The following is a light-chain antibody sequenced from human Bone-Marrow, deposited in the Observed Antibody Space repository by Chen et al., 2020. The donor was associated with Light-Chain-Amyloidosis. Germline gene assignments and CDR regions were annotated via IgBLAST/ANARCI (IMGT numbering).Light chain of an antibody. Sequence: SYVLTQPLSVSGAPGQMATIACGGNNIGSTSVHWYQQTPGQAPLLVVYDDSDRPSGIPERLSGSNSGNTATLTISRVEAGDEADYYCQVWDRSSDRPVFGGGTKLTVL. CDR2: DDS. J-gene: IGLJ3*02. CDR1: NIGSTS. V-gene: IGLV3-21*02. CDR3: QVWDRSSDRPV.